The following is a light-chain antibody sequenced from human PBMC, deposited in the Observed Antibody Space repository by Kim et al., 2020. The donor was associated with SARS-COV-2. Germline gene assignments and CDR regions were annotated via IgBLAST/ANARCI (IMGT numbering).Light chain of an antibody. CDR3: QQYQSWPVT. CDR2: AAS. V-gene: IGKV3-15*01. CDR1: QNIGYS. J-gene: IGKJ5*01. Sequence: ESPGERVTLSCRADQNIGYSLAWYQHKRGQPPRLLIYAASSRATIGPARFSGDGSGTEFTLTISSLQSEDFAVYSCQQYQSWPVTFGQGTRLEIK.